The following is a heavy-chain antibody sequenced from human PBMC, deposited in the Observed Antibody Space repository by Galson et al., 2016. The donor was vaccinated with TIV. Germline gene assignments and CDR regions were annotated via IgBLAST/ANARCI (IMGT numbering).Heavy chain of an antibody. D-gene: IGHD1-26*01. CDR1: GFTFSTYG. CDR2: MSYEGSNK. CDR3: ATSLHDTTRGFDY. V-gene: IGHV3-30*03. Sequence: SLRLSCAASGFTFSTYGMHWVRQAPGKGLEWVAVMSYEGSNKYYADSVKGRFSISRDNSKSTLYLHMSSLRPEDTAVYYCATSLHDTTRGFDYWGQGTLVTVSS. J-gene: IGHJ4*02.